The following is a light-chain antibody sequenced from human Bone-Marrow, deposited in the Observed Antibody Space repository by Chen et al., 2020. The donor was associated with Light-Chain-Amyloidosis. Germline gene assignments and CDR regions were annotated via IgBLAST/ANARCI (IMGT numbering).Light chain of an antibody. CDR1: DLPTKY. CDR2: RDT. J-gene: IGLJ2*01. Sequence: SYELTQPPSVSVSPGQTARITCSGDDLPTKYAYWYQQKPGQAPVLVIHRDTERPSGISERFSGCSSGTTATLTISGVQAEDEADYHCQSADSIGTYEVIFGGGTKLTVL. V-gene: IGLV3-25*03. CDR3: QSADSIGTYEVI.